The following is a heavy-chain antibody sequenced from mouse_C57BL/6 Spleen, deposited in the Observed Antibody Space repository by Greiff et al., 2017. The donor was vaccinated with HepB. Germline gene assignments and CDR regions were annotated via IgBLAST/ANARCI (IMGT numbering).Heavy chain of an antibody. CDR3: ASRTIYDGPDY. D-gene: IGHD2-3*01. Sequence: VQLQQSGPELVKPGASVKISCKASGYSFTGYYMHWVKQSSDKSLEWIGEINPSTGGTSYNQKFKGKATLTVAKSSSTAYMQLKSLTSEDSAVYYCASRTIYDGPDYWGQGTTLTVSA. CDR1: GYSFTGYY. V-gene: IGHV1-43*01. CDR2: INPSTGGT. J-gene: IGHJ2*01.